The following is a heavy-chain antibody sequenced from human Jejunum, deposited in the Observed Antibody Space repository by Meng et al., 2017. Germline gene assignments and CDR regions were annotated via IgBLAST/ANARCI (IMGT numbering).Heavy chain of an antibody. CDR1: GFTFSSYR. D-gene: IGHD2-2*01. CDR3: ARDIQACSQCHGPGS. J-gene: IGHJ5*02. CDR2: INWACSNT. V-gene: IGHV3-74*01. Sequence: VRLLGFGAGLVQAGGSLGLSCAASGFTFSSYRIHWVRQVPVMGLVWVSVINWACSNTYYGDSVNGRFTISRDNSKNSLYLQMNSLRTDDTSLYFCARDIQACSQCHGPGSWCQGTLVTVSS.